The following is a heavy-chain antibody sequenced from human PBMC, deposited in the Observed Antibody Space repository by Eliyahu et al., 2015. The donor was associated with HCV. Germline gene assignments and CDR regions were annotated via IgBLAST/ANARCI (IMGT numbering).Heavy chain of an antibody. J-gene: IGHJ4*02. CDR1: GFTFXXSG. CDR3: AKENAPRSSSGWPFDY. V-gene: IGHV3-30*18. CDR2: IAFDGSIR. D-gene: IGHD6-19*01. Sequence: QGQLVESGGGEVQPGRSLRLSCAASGFTFXXSGMHWVRQAPGQGLGWVAVIAFDGSIRFYADSVRGRFTISRDNSENRLYLQMNSLRIEDTAVYYCAKENAPRSSSGWPFDYWGQGTLVTVSS.